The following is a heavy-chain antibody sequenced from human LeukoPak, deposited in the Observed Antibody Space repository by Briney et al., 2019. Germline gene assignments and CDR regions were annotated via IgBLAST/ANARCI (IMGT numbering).Heavy chain of an antibody. J-gene: IGHJ2*01. CDR3: ARGYTSRFWYFDL. CDR2: IYYSGSA. CDR1: GGSISSSSYY. Sequence: SETLSLTCTVSGGSISSSSYYWGWIRQPPGKGLKWIGSIYYSGSAYYNPSLKSRVTISVDTSKNQFSLNLSSVTAVDTAVYYCARGYTSRFWYFDLWGRGTLVTVSS. V-gene: IGHV4-39*01. D-gene: IGHD5-18*01.